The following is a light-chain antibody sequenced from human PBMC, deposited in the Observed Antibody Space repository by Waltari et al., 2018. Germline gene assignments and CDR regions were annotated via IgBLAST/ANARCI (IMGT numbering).Light chain of an antibody. V-gene: IGLV3-19*01. CDR2: DKN. CDR1: RPRSYY. J-gene: IGLJ2*01. CDR3: HSRDASGAAGS. Sequence: SSELTQDPAVSVAMGQTVRITCQGDRPRSYYASWYQQRPGQAPILVIYDKNNRPSGVPDRFSGSSSHNTGSLTITGAQAEDEASYYCHSRDASGAAGSFGGGTKLTVL.